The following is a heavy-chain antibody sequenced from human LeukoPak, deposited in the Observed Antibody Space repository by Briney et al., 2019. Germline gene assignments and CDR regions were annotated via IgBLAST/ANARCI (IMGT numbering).Heavy chain of an antibody. CDR2: IRSKANSYAT. CDR3: TTDPMGYYGSGSYHDY. J-gene: IGHJ4*02. D-gene: IGHD3-10*01. V-gene: IGHV3-73*01. Sequence: HPGGSLRLSCAASGFTFSGSAMHWVRQASGKGLEWVGRIRSKANSYATAYAASVKGRFTISRDDSKNTLYLQMNSLKTEDTAVYYCTTDPMGYYGSGSYHDYWGQGTLVTVSS. CDR1: GFTFSGSA.